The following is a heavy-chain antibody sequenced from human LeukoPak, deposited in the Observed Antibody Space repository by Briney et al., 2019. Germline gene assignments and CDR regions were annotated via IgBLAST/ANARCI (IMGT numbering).Heavy chain of an antibody. D-gene: IGHD6-6*01. J-gene: IGHJ5*02. CDR1: GYTFTNYA. Sequence: EASVTVSCTASGYTFTNYAMNWVRPAPGQGLEWMGGIIPMFGTANYAQKFQGRVTITADESTSTAYMELSSLRSEDTAVYYCARDVEIAARPENWFDPWGQGTLVTVSS. CDR3: ARDVEIAARPENWFDP. CDR2: IIPMFGTA. V-gene: IGHV1-69*13.